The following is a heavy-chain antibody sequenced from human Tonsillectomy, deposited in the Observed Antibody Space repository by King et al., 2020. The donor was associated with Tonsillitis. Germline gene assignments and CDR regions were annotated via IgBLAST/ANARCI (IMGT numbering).Heavy chain of an antibody. V-gene: IGHV3-15*07. Sequence: QLVQSGGGLVKPGESLRLSCVASGLTFTNAWMNWVRQAPGKGLEWVGRIKSKADGGTTDYAAPGKGRFTISRDDSKTTVYLQMNSVKTEETAVYDWTTDLDRYQPTDDDYWGQGTLVSVSS. J-gene: IGHJ4*02. CDR3: TTDLDRYQPTDDDY. CDR2: IKSKADGGTT. CDR1: GLTFTNAW. D-gene: IGHD3-9*01.